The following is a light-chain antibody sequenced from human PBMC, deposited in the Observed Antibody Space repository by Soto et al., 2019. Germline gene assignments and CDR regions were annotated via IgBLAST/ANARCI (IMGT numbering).Light chain of an antibody. Sequence: EIVVTQSPATLSVSPGERATLSCRASQSVGNNFAWYQQKPGQAPRLLIFATSTRATGVPARFSGSGSGTEFTRAISSLQSEDFAVYYCQQYVDWPLTFGGGAKVEIE. CDR3: QQYVDWPLT. V-gene: IGKV3-15*01. CDR2: ATS. J-gene: IGKJ4*01. CDR1: QSVGNN.